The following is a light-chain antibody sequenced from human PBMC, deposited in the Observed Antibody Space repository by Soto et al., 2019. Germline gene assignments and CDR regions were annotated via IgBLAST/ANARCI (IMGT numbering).Light chain of an antibody. CDR1: QSVRGNS. V-gene: IGKV3-20*01. Sequence: ELVLTQSPGTLSLSPGERATLSCRASQSVRGNSLAWYRQIRGQAPRLIIYDVSTRATGIPDRFSGSGSGTDFTLTISRLEPEDFALFFCQHYGGSLWTFGQGTRVEIK. J-gene: IGKJ1*01. CDR2: DVS. CDR3: QHYGGSLWT.